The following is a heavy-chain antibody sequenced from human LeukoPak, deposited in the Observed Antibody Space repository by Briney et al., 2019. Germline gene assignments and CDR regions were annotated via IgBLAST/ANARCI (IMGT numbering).Heavy chain of an antibody. J-gene: IGHJ6*03. CDR3: ARGPKSKIQRTYYYMDV. CDR1: GYTFTSYA. CDR2: INAGNGNT. V-gene: IGHV1-3*01. Sequence: ASVKVSCKASGYTFTSYAMHWVRQAPGQRLEWMGWINAGNGNTKYSQKFQGRVTITRNTSISTAYMELSSLRSEDTAVYYCARGPKSKIQRTYYYMDVWGKGTTVTVSS.